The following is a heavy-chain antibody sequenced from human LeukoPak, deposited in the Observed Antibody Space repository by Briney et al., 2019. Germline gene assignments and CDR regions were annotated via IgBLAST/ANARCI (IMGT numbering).Heavy chain of an antibody. J-gene: IGHJ5*02. CDR3: ARLYRYCSGGSCYVGPNWFDP. Sequence: ASVIVSCTASGYTFTIYGISWVGQAPGQGLDWMGWISAYNGNTNYAQKLQGRVTMTTDTSTSTAYRELRSLRSDDTAVYCCARLYRYCSGGSCYVGPNWFDPWGQGTRVTVSS. CDR1: GYTFTIYG. CDR2: ISAYNGNT. D-gene: IGHD2-15*01. V-gene: IGHV1-18*01.